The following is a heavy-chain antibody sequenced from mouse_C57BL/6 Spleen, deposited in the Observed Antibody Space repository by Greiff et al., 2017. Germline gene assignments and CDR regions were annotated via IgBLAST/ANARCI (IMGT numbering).Heavy chain of an antibody. CDR2: IYPGDGDT. Sequence: QVQLQQSGPELVKPGASVKISCKASGYAFSSSWMNWVKQRPGKGLEWIGRIYPGDGDTNYNGKFKGQATLTADKSSSTAYMQLSSLTSEDSAVYFCAAYYSNYDWFADWGQVALVTVSA. CDR3: AAYYSNYDWFAD. V-gene: IGHV1-82*01. J-gene: IGHJ3*01. CDR1: GYAFSSSW. D-gene: IGHD2-5*01.